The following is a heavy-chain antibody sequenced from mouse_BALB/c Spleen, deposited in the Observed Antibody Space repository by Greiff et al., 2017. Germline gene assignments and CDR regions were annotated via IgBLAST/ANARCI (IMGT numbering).Heavy chain of an antibody. Sequence: VKLMESGAELVRPGSSVKISCKASGYAFSSYWMNWVKQRPGQGLEWIGQIYPGDGDTNYNGKFKGKATLTADKSSSTAYMQLSSLTSEDSAVYFCATNLLFFYAMDYWGQGTSVTVSS. CDR3: ATNLLFFYAMDY. CDR1: GYAFSSYW. D-gene: IGHD2-10*01. CDR2: IYPGDGDT. V-gene: IGHV1-80*01. J-gene: IGHJ4*01.